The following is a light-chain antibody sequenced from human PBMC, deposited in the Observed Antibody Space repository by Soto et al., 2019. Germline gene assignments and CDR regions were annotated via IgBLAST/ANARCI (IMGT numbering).Light chain of an antibody. Sequence: DIQMTQSPSTLSASVGDRVTITCRASQSISSWLAWYQQKPWKAPQLLIYDAFSLESGVTSRFSGSRSWTEFTLTITSLQPDYFATDYCQQYNSYSTITCGHGTRLEIK. CDR1: QSISSW. V-gene: IGKV1-5*01. J-gene: IGKJ5*01. CDR3: QQYNSYSTIT. CDR2: DAF.